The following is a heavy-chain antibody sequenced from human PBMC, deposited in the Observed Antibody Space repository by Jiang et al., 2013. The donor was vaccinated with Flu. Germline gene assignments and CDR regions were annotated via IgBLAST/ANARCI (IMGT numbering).Heavy chain of an antibody. D-gene: IGHD5-18*01. CDR3: ARGGTSYGYWLHTFDI. Sequence: CKASGYTFTGYYMHWVRQAPGQGLEWMGWINPNSGGTNYAQKFQGWVTMTRDTSISTAYMELSRLRSDDTAVYYCARGGTSYGYWLHTFDIWGQGTMVTVSS. V-gene: IGHV1-2*04. CDR1: GYTFTGYY. J-gene: IGHJ3*02. CDR2: INPNSGGT.